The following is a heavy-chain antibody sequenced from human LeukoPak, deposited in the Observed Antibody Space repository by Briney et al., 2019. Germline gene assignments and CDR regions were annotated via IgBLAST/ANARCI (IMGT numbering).Heavy chain of an antibody. CDR2: IYPGDSDT. J-gene: IGHJ4*02. D-gene: IGHD6-6*01. CDR3: ARHEGSSFDY. V-gene: IGHV5-51*01. Sequence: KVGESLKISFKGSGXSFSCYCIGWVRQMPGKGLEWMGIIYPGDSDTKYSPSFQGQVTISADKSISTAYLQWSSLKASDTAMYYCARHEGSSFDYWGQGALVTVSS. CDR1: GXSFSCYC.